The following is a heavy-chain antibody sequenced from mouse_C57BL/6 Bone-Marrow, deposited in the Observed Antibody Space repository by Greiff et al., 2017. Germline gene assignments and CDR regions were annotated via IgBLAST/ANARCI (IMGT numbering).Heavy chain of an antibody. CDR1: GFTFSSYG. CDR2: ISSGGSYT. D-gene: IGHD2-10*02. Sequence: EVQVVESGGDLVKPGGSLKLSCAASGFTFSSYGMSWVRQTPDKRLEWVATISSGGSYTYYPDSVKGRFTISRDNAKNTLYLQMSSLKSEDTAMYYYAGLLGWVAYWGQGTLVTVSA. CDR3: AGLLGWVAY. V-gene: IGHV5-6*01. J-gene: IGHJ3*01.